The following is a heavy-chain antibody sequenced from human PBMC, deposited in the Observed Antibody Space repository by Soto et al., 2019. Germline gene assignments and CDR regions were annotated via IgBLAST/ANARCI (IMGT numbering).Heavy chain of an antibody. CDR2: MHYNGYT. Sequence: TLSLTCTVSSDSISNYYCSWFRQPPGKGLEWIGYMHYNGYTSYNPSLRSRVTISVDTSKNQFSLKLSSVTAADTAVYYCARHCPDIVAAITWGYYFDYWGQG. V-gene: IGHV4-59*08. CDR3: ARHCPDIVAAITWGYYFDY. D-gene: IGHD5-12*01. J-gene: IGHJ4*02. CDR1: SDSISNYY.